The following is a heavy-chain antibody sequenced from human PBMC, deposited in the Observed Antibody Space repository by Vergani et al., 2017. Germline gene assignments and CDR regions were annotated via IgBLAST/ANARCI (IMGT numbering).Heavy chain of an antibody. CDR2: IIPIFGTA. J-gene: IGHJ4*02. CDR1: GGTFSSYA. V-gene: IGHV1-69*13. CDR3: ARGLGDYGDYRRTGNDY. D-gene: IGHD4-17*01. Sequence: QVQLVQSGAEVKKPGSSVKVSCKASGGTFSSYAISWVRQAPGQGLEWMGRIIPIFGTANYAQKFQGRVTITADESTSTAYMELSSLRSEDTAVYYCARGLGDYGDYRRTGNDYWGQGTLVTVSS.